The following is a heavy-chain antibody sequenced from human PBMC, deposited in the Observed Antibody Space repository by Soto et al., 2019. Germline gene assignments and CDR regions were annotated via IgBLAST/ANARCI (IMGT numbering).Heavy chain of an antibody. CDR1: GYTFTNYG. D-gene: IGHD3-22*01. CDR2: ISGYNGST. J-gene: IGHJ6*02. CDR3: ATDREYYYDSSGNYYYHYGMDV. Sequence: QVQLLESGAEVKKPGASVKVSCKASGYTFTNYGISWVRQAPGQGLEWMGWISGYNGSTKYAQKFQGRVTMTTDTPTNTAYMDLRSLRSDDTAVYYCATDREYYYDSSGNYYYHYGMDVWGQGTTVTVS. V-gene: IGHV1-18*04.